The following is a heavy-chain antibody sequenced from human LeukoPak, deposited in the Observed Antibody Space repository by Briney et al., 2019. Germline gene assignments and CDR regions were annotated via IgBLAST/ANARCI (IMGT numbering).Heavy chain of an antibody. J-gene: IGHJ4*02. V-gene: IGHV1-46*01. CDR3: ARDLGYPTYYFDY. Sequence: DGFTSYAQKFQGRVTMTRDMSTSTVYMELSSLRSDDTAVYYCARDLGYPTYYFDYWGQGTLVTVSS. D-gene: IGHD6-13*01. CDR2: DGFT.